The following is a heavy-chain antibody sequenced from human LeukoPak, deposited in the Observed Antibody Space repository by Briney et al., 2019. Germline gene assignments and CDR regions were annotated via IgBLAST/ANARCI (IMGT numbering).Heavy chain of an antibody. J-gene: IGHJ4*02. Sequence: SETLSLTCTVSGGSISSYYWSWIRQPPGKGLEWIGYIYYSGSTNYNPSLKSRVTISVDTSKNQFSLKLSSVTAADTAVYYCARGRGSYWGQGTLVTVSS. CDR1: GGSISSYY. V-gene: IGHV4-59*12. CDR2: IYYSGST. D-gene: IGHD1-26*01. CDR3: ARGRGSY.